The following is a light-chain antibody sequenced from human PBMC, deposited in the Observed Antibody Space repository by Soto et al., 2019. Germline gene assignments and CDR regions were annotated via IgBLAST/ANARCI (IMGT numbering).Light chain of an antibody. J-gene: IGLJ1*01. CDR3: QVWDTRSEHYV. Sequence: SYELTQSPSVSVAPGQTVSITCGGSSIGSKSVHWYQQKPGQAPVLVVYDDSDRHSGIPERFSGSNSGNTATLTITRVEAGDEADYHCQVWDTRSEHYVFGAGTKVTVL. CDR1: SIGSKS. V-gene: IGLV3-21*02. CDR2: DDS.